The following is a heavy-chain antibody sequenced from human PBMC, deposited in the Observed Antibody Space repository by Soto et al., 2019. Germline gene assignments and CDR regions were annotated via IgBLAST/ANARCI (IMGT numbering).Heavy chain of an antibody. V-gene: IGHV4-59*01. CDR2: IYDSGST. D-gene: IGHD4-17*01. CDR3: ARHDYGDYGTIDH. CDR1: GGSISSYY. Sequence: PSETLSLTCTVSGGSISSYYWSWIRQPPGKGLEWIGYIYDSGSTNYNPSLKSRVTISVDTSKNQFSLKLSSVTAADTAVYYCARHDYGDYGTIDHWGQGTLVTVSS. J-gene: IGHJ4*02.